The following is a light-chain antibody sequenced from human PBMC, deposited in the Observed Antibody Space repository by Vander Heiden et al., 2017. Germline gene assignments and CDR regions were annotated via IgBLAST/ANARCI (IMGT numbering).Light chain of an antibody. Sequence: SALTQLRSLSGSPRQSVTISCTGTSSDVGAYNYVSWYQHHPGKAPKLVIYEVAERPSGVPDRFSGSKSGNMDSLTISGLQAEDEGDYYCCSYTGRYSVIFGGGTKLAVL. CDR3: CSYTGRYSVI. CDR1: SSDVGAYNY. J-gene: IGLJ2*01. V-gene: IGLV2-11*01. CDR2: EVA.